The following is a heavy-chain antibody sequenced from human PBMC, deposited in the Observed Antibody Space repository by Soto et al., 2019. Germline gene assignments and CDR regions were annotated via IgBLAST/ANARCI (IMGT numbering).Heavy chain of an antibody. J-gene: IGHJ4*02. V-gene: IGHV3-23*01. CDR3: SGVYCSSTSCFGGFDY. D-gene: IGHD2-2*01. CDR1: GFTFSTYA. Sequence: GASLRLSCAASGFTFSTYAMSWVRQAPGKGLEWVSAISGSGGSTYYADSVKGRFTISRDNSKNTLYLQMNSLRAEDTAVYYCSGVYCSSTSCFGGFDYWGQGT. CDR2: ISGSGGST.